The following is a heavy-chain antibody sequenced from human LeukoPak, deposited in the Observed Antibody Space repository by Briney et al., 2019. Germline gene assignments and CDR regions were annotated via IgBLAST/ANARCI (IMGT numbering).Heavy chain of an antibody. CDR3: ASDVSGKPFVY. J-gene: IGHJ4*02. CDR1: GFTFSSCW. V-gene: IGHV3-7*01. Sequence: GGSLRLSCAASGFTFSSCWMNWVRQTPGEGLEWVANIKQDGSERHYVDSVNDRFTISRDNARNSLFLQMNSLRAEDTAIYYCASDVSGKPFVYWGQGVPVTVSS. CDR2: IKQDGSER.